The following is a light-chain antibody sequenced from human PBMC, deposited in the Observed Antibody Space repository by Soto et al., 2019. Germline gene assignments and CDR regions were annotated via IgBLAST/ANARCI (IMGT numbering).Light chain of an antibody. CDR1: QSVSSY. J-gene: IGKJ5*01. CDR2: GAS. V-gene: IGKV3-11*01. CDR3: HQRKSWPRT. Sequence: IVLIQSPATLSLSPGERATLSCRASQSVSSYLTWYQQKPGQAPRLLIYGASSRATGIPDRFSGSGSGTDFTLTISSLEPEDFAVYYCHQRKSWPRTFGQGTRLEIK.